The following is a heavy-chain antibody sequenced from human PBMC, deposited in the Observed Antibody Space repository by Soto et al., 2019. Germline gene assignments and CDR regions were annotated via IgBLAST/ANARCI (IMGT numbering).Heavy chain of an antibody. Sequence: QMQLQESGPGLVKPSQTLFLSCTVSGGSISSSSYYWTWIRQHPGKGLEWIGNIYYTGNKYYNPSIKSRVTISVDRSKNQFSLKLNSVTAADTAVYYCARDHPVGYGMDVWGQGTTVTVSS. J-gene: IGHJ6*02. CDR1: GGSISSSSYY. D-gene: IGHD1-26*01. V-gene: IGHV4-31*03. CDR2: IYYTGNK. CDR3: ARDHPVGYGMDV.